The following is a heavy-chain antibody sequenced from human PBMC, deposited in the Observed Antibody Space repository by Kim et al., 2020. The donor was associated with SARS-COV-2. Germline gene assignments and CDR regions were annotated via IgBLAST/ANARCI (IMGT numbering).Heavy chain of an antibody. D-gene: IGHD2-15*01. CDR3: AKCSGGSCYSRLDS. Sequence: GGSLRLSCAASGFSFSDYAMTWVRQPPGKGLEWVSVISGSGGNSYYAGSVRGRFTVSRDNSKNTLYLQMNSLRVEDTAVYHCAKCSGGSCYSRLDSWGQGALVTVSS. CDR2: ISGSGGNS. V-gene: IGHV3-23*01. J-gene: IGHJ4*02. CDR1: GFSFSDYA.